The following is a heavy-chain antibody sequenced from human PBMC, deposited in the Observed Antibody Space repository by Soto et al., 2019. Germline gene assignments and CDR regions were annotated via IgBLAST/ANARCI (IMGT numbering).Heavy chain of an antibody. Sequence: GGSLRLSCTASGFTLGDYAMSWFRQAPGKGMEWVANIKQNGSEKYYVNSVKGRFTISRDNAKNSLYLQMISLRAEDTSVYYCVFARAYYYGSSGYPLGYWGQGTLVTVSS. CDR1: GFTLGDYA. CDR3: VFARAYYYGSSGYPLGY. V-gene: IGHV3-7*02. J-gene: IGHJ4*02. D-gene: IGHD3-22*01. CDR2: IKQNGSEK.